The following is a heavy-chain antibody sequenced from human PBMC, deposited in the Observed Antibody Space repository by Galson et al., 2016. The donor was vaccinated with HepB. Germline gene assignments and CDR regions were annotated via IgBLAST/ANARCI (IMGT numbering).Heavy chain of an antibody. V-gene: IGHV4-39*02. CDR1: GGPITSNPHY. J-gene: IGHJ5*02. CDR3: ARADLVVVPTSTEWFDP. Sequence: SETLSLTCTVSGGPITSNPHYWGWVRQPPGKGLEWIGSAFHNGITYYNPSLRSRVTVSVDASRNQFSLKVTSVTAADTAIYYCARADLVVVPTSTEWFDPWGQGTLVIGSS. CDR2: AFHNGIT. D-gene: IGHD2-2*01.